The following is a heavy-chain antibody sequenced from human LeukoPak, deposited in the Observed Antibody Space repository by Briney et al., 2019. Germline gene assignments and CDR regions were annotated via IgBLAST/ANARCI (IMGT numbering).Heavy chain of an antibody. CDR3: AKDLYGSNWYNWFDP. J-gene: IGHJ5*02. CDR2: ISYDGSNK. D-gene: IGHD6-13*01. Sequence: PGGSLRLSCAASGFTFSSYGMHWVRQAPGKGLEWVAVISYDGSNKYYADSVKGRFTISRDNSKYTLYLQMDSLRAEDTAVYYCAKDLYGSNWYNWFDPWGQGTLVTVSS. V-gene: IGHV3-30*18. CDR1: GFTFSSYG.